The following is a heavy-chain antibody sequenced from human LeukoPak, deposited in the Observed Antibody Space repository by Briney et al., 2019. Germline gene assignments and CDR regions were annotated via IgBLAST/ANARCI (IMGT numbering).Heavy chain of an antibody. V-gene: IGHV4-59*01. Sequence: TASETLSLTCTVSGGSISSYYWSWIRQPPGKGLEWIGYIYYSGSTNYNPSLKGRVTISVDTSKNQFSLKLSSVTAADTAVYYCARVVSSGWYYFDYWGQGTLVTVSS. CDR2: IYYSGST. CDR3: ARVVSSGWYYFDY. J-gene: IGHJ4*02. CDR1: GGSISSYY. D-gene: IGHD6-19*01.